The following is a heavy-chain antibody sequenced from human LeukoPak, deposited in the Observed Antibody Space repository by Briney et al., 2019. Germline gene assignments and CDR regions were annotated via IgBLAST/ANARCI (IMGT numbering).Heavy chain of an antibody. J-gene: IGHJ4*02. V-gene: IGHV3-20*04. CDR1: GFIFSSYA. D-gene: IGHD6-19*01. CDR3: ARGLFGYSSGWGPSGY. Sequence: GGSLRLSCAASGFIFSSYAMSWVRQAPGKGLEWVSGINWNGGSTGYADSVKGRFTISRDNAKNSLYLQMNSLRAEDTALYYCARGLFGYSSGWGPSGYWGQGTLVTVSS. CDR2: INWNGGST.